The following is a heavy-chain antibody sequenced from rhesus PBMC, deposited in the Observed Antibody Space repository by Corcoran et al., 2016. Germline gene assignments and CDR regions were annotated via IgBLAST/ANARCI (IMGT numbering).Heavy chain of an antibody. J-gene: IGHJ2*01. CDR3: AGATTVAYWYFDI. Sequence: QLQLQESGPGLVKPSETRSVTCAVSGGSINSNYWSWIRQAPGPGLEWIGYIYGGGSSTNYNPSLKSRVTLSVDTSKNQLSLKLSSVTAADTAVYYCAGATTVAYWYFDIWGPGTPITISS. D-gene: IGHD4-29*01. CDR2: IYGGGSST. CDR1: GGSINSNY. V-gene: IGHV4-169*01.